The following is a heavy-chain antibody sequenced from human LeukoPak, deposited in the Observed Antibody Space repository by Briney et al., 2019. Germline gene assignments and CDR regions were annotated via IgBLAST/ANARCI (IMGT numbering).Heavy chain of an antibody. CDR1: GFTFSSYE. D-gene: IGHD2-2*02. Sequence: GGSLRLSCAASGFTFSSYEMNWVRQAPGKGLEWVSYISSSGSTIYYADSVKGRFTISRDNSKNTLYLQMNSLRAEDTAVYYCGKARESSSSTSCYRNGMDVWGQGTTVTVSS. CDR3: GKARESSSSTSCYRNGMDV. CDR2: ISSSGSTI. V-gene: IGHV3-48*03. J-gene: IGHJ6*02.